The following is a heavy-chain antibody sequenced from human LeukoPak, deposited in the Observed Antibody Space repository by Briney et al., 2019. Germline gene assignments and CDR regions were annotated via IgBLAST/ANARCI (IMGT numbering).Heavy chain of an antibody. CDR2: INHSGST. D-gene: IGHD5-18*01. CDR3: ARLMPRYSYGYGSPGYFDY. V-gene: IGHV4-39*07. CDR1: GDSISSSGYS. J-gene: IGHJ4*02. Sequence: SGTLSLTCTVSGDSISSSGYSWGWIRQPPGKGLEWIGEINHSGSTNYNPSLKSRVTISVDTSKNQFSLKLSSVTAADTAVYYCARLMPRYSYGYGSPGYFDYWGQGTLVTVSS.